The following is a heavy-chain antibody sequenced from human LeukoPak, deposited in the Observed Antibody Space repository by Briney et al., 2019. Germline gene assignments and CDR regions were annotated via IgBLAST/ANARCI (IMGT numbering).Heavy chain of an antibody. CDR2: IHYSGST. Sequence: SETLSLTCTVSGGSISFYYWSWIRQPPGKGLGWIGYIHYSGSTNYNPSLKSRVTISVDTSKNQFSLKLSSVTAADTAVYYCARRFGTTTVAYDAFDIWGQGTMVTVSS. V-gene: IGHV4-59*08. CDR1: GGSISFYY. J-gene: IGHJ3*02. CDR3: ARRFGTTTVAYDAFDI. D-gene: IGHD4-23*01.